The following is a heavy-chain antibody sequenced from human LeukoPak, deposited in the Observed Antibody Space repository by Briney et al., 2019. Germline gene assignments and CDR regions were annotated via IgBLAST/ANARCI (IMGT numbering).Heavy chain of an antibody. D-gene: IGHD2-2*01. CDR3: ARGYCSGTSCYMFDS. Sequence: GGSLRLSCAGSGFNFIDNNMHWVRQAPGRGLEWVSSISSSKTYIYYRDSVKGRFTISRDNAKNSLFLRMNSLRVEDTAVYFCARGYCSGTSCYMFDSWGQGTRVIVSS. V-gene: IGHV3-21*01. J-gene: IGHJ4*02. CDR1: GFNFIDNN. CDR2: ISSSKTYI.